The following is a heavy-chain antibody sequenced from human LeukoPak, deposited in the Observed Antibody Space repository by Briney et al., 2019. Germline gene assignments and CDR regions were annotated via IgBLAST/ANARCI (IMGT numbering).Heavy chain of an antibody. CDR1: GFTFSNAW. J-gene: IGHJ4*02. D-gene: IGHD5-18*01. CDR3: AKDAASAMVSMYDY. V-gene: IGHV3-15*01. CDR2: IKSKTDGGTT. Sequence: GGSLRLSCAASGFTFSNAWMSWVRQAPGKGLEWVGRIKSKTDGGTTDYAAPVKGRFTISRDDSKNTLYLQMNSLKTEDTAVYYCAKDAASAMVSMYDYWGQGTLVTVSS.